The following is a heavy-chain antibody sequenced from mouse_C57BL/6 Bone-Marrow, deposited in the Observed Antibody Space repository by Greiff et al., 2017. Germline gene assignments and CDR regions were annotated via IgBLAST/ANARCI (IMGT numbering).Heavy chain of an antibody. D-gene: IGHD1-1*01. CDR2: INPNTGGT. J-gene: IGHJ4*01. CDR3: ARSEENSYCSSCGGAMDY. CDR1: GYTFTDYY. Sequence: VQLQQSGPELVKPGASVKISCKASGYTFTDYYMNWVKQSHGKRLELIGDINPNTGGTSYNQKFKGKATLTVDKSSSTAYLELRSLTSEASAVYSCARSEENSYCSSCGGAMDYWGQGTSVTVSS. V-gene: IGHV1-26*01.